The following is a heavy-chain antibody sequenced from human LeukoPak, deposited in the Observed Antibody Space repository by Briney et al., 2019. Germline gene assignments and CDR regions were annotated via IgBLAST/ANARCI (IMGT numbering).Heavy chain of an antibody. CDR2: ISSSSSYI. D-gene: IGHD6-19*01. CDR3: AKDIAVAVYDAFDI. V-gene: IGHV3-21*04. Sequence: GSLRLSCAASGFTFSSYSMNWVRQAPGKGLEWVSSISSSSSYIYYADSVKGRFTISRDNDKNSLYLQMNSLRAEDTALYYCAKDIAVAVYDAFDIWGQGTMVTVSS. CDR1: GFTFSSYS. J-gene: IGHJ3*02.